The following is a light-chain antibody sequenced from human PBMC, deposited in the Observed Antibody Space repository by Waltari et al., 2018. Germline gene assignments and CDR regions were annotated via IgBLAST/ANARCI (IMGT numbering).Light chain of an antibody. CDR1: TANIGENY. V-gene: IGLV1-51*01. Sequence: QSVLTQPPSVAAAPGQQVTISCSGSTANIGENYVSGYQRLPGKDPRLLIFRNRDRPSGIPARFYGSKSDTSATLGITGLQTGDEADYYCATWDRILSAVIIGGGTKLTVL. J-gene: IGLJ2*01. CDR2: RNR. CDR3: ATWDRILSAVI.